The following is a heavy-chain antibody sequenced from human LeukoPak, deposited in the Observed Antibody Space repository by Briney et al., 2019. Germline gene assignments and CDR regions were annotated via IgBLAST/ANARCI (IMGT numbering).Heavy chain of an antibody. CDR3: ARDIYGGYDHYYFDY. CDR1: GFTFSSYS. D-gene: IGHD5-12*01. J-gene: IGHJ4*02. Sequence: GGSLRLSCAASGFTFSSYSMNWVRQAPGKGLEWVSSISSSSSFIYYADSVKGRFTISRDNAKNSLYLQMNSLRAEDTAVYYCARDIYGGYDHYYFDYWGQGTLVTVSS. V-gene: IGHV3-21*01. CDR2: ISSSSSFI.